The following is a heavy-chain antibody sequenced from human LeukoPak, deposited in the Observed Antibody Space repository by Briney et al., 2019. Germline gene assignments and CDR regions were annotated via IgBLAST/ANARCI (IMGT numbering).Heavy chain of an antibody. CDR1: GGSFSGYY. CDR3: ARRGGDIVVVPAAILRRRRENAIDY. Sequence: SETLSLTCAVYGGSFSGYYWSWIRQPPGKGLEWIGEINHSGSTNYNPSLKSRVTISVDTSKNQFSLKLSSVTAADTAVYYCARRGGDIVVVPAAILRRRRENAIDYWGQGTLVTVSS. J-gene: IGHJ4*02. D-gene: IGHD2-2*01. CDR2: INHSGST. V-gene: IGHV4-34*01.